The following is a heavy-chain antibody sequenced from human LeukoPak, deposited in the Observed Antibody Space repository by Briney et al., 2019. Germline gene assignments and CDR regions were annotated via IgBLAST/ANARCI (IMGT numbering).Heavy chain of an antibody. J-gene: IGHJ4*02. CDR1: GFTFSSYE. D-gene: IGHD5-18*01. Sequence: PGGSLRLSCAASGFTFSSYEMNWVRQAPGRGLEWVSYISSSGSTIYYADSVKGRFTISRDNAKNSLYLQMNSLRAEDTAVYYCGRDLRGYNYGREGRNCWGQGTLLTVSS. V-gene: IGHV3-48*03. CDR2: ISSSGSTI. CDR3: GRDLRGYNYGREGRNC.